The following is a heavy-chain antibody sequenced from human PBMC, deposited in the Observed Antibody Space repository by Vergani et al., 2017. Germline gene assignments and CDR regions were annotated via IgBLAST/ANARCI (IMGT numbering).Heavy chain of an antibody. D-gene: IGHD3-16*01. CDR2: INHSGST. V-gene: IGHV4-34*01. CDR1: GGSFSGYY. CDR3: ARGQGGWGHYYYYYGMDV. Sequence: QVQLQQWGAGLLKPSETLSLTCAVYGGSFSGYYWSWIRQPPGKGLEWIGEINHSGSTNYNPSLKSRVTISVDTSKNQFSLKLSSVTAADTAVYYCARGQGGWGHYYYYYGMDVWGQGTMVTVSS. J-gene: IGHJ6*02.